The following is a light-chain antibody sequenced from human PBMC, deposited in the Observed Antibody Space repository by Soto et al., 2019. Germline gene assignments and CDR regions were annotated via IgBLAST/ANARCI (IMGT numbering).Light chain of an antibody. Sequence: DIQMTQSPSSVSASVGDRVTITCRAGQGIGSRLDWYQQKPGEAPKLLIYDASSLKSGVPSRFSGSGSVTDFTLTISSLQPEDFATYYCQQGNSFPLTFGPGTKVDIK. V-gene: IGKV1-12*01. J-gene: IGKJ3*01. CDR3: QQGNSFPLT. CDR2: DAS. CDR1: QGIGSR.